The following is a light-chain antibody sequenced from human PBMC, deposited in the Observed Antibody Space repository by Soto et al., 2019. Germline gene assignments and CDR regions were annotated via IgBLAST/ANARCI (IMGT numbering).Light chain of an antibody. J-gene: IGKJ3*01. CDR2: GAS. CDR1: QSVSSN. CDR3: QQYNNWPT. Sequence: EIVMTQSPATLSVSPGERATLSCRASQSVSSNLAWYQQKPGQAPRLLIYGASTRATGNPASFSGSGSGTEFTLTIGSLQSEDFAVYYCQQYNNWPTFGPGTKVDIK. V-gene: IGKV3-15*01.